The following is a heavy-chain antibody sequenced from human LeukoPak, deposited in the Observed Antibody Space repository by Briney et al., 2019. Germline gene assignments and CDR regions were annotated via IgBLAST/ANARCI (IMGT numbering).Heavy chain of an antibody. CDR1: GFTFSSYA. CDR3: VTGSQIREADY. D-gene: IGHD3-10*01. J-gene: IGHJ4*02. V-gene: IGHV3-21*05. CDR2: ISGGSEYI. Sequence: GGSLRLSCAASGFTFSSYAMSWVRQAPGKGLEWISYISGGSEYINYADSVRGRFTTSRDNGKNSLFLQMNSLRAEDTAVYYCVTGSQIREADYWGQGTLVTVSS.